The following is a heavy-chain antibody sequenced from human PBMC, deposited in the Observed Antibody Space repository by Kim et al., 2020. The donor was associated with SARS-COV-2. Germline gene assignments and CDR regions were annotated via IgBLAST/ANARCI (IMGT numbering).Heavy chain of an antibody. D-gene: IGHD5-12*01. CDR1: GFTFGSYA. V-gene: IGHV3-23*01. Sequence: GGSLRLSCIASGFTFGSYAMTWVRLAPGKGLECVSDISANGDRADFAASVRGRFSISRDGSKNTLFLQMNSLRVEDTALYFCAKGAYSDHSHFLTFDPWGQGTLVTVSS. CDR2: ISANGDRA. J-gene: IGHJ5*02. CDR3: AKGAYSDHSHFLTFDP.